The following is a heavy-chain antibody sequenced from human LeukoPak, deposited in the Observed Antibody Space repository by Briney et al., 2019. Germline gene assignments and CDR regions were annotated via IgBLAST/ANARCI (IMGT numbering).Heavy chain of an antibody. CDR3: AKSGRSGYSYEYFDY. CDR2: ISYDGSNK. V-gene: IGHV3-30*18. J-gene: IGHJ4*02. Sequence: GRSLRLSCAASGFTFSSYAMHWVRQAPGKGLEWVAVISYDGSNKYYADSVKGRFTISRDNSKNTLYLQMNSLRAEDTAVYYCAKSGRSGYSYEYFDYWGQGTLVTVSS. D-gene: IGHD5-18*01. CDR1: GFTFSSYA.